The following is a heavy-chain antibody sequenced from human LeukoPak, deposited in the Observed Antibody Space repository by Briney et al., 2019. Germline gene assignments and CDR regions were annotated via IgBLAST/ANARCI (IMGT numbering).Heavy chain of an antibody. Sequence: SETLSLTCTVSGDSISSYYWSWIRQPPGKGLEWIGYIYYSGSTNYNPSLKSRVTISVDTSKNQFSLKLSSVTAADTAVYYCARSVDEQWLVRSDYWGQGTLVTVSS. V-gene: IGHV4-59*01. CDR3: ARSVDEQWLVRSDY. CDR1: GDSISSYY. D-gene: IGHD6-19*01. CDR2: IYYSGST. J-gene: IGHJ4*02.